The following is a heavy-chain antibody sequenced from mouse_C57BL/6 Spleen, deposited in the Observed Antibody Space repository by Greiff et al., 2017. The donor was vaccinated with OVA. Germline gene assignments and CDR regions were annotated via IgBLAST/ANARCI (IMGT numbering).Heavy chain of an antibody. CDR1: GFTFSDYG. Sequence: EVMLVESGGGLVKPGGSLKLSCAASGFTFSDYGMHWVRQAPEKGLEWVAYISSGSSTIYYADTVKGRFTISRDNAKNTLFLQMTSLRSEDTAMYYCARRDLGYAMDYWGQGTSVTVSS. J-gene: IGHJ4*01. V-gene: IGHV5-17*01. CDR3: ARRDLGYAMDY. CDR2: ISSGSSTI.